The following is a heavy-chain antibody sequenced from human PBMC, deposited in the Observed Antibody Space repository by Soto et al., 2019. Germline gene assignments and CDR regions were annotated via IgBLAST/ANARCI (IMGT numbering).Heavy chain of an antibody. CDR2: IWYDGSNK. CDR3: ARDGAAYCGDDCYPDDY. Sequence: QVQLVESGGGVVQPGRSLRLSCAASGFTFSSYGMHWVRQAPGKGLEWVAVIWYDGSNKYYADSVKGRFTISRDNSKNTLYLQMNSLRAEDTAVYYCARDGAAYCGDDCYPDDYWGQGTLVTVSS. CDR1: GFTFSSYG. V-gene: IGHV3-33*01. D-gene: IGHD2-21*02. J-gene: IGHJ4*02.